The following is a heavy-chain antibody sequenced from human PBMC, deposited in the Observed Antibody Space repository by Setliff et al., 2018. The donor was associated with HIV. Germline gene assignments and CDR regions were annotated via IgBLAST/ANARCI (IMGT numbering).Heavy chain of an antibody. V-gene: IGHV1-69*05. J-gene: IGHJ4*02. Sequence: SVKVSCKASGGTFSSYAISWVRQAPGQGLEWMGGIIPIFGTANYAQKFQGRVTITTDESTSTAYMELSSLRSEDTAVYYCARGPNTAMVPGHFDYWGQGTLVTVSS. CDR3: ARGPNTAMVPGHFDY. CDR2: IIPIFGTA. D-gene: IGHD5-18*01. CDR1: GGTFSSYA.